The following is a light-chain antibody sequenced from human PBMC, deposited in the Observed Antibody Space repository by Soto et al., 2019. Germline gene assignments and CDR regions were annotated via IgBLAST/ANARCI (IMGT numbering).Light chain of an antibody. CDR3: PQYSSYSPWP. J-gene: IGKJ1*01. Sequence: DIPMTQSPSTLSASVGDRVTITCRASQSISSWLAWYQQKPGKAPKLLIYKASSLESGVPSRFSGSGSGTEVPLNISRLQPDDFATYYCPQYSSYSPWPFRQGTKVQLK. CDR2: KAS. V-gene: IGKV1-5*03. CDR1: QSISSW.